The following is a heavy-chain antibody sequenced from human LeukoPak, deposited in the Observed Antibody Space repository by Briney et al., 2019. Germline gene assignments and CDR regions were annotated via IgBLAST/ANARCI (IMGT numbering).Heavy chain of an antibody. CDR1: RYSISSGFY. J-gene: IGHJ4*02. CDR3: ARVVRNSSSSGFDY. Sequence: SETLSLTCTASRYSISSGFYWGWIRQPPGKGLEWIGSIYSSGSTFYNPSLKSRVTISVDRSKNQFSLKLSSVTAADTAVYYCARVVRNSSSSGFDYWGQGTLVTVSS. CDR2: IYSSGST. V-gene: IGHV4-38-2*02. D-gene: IGHD6-6*01.